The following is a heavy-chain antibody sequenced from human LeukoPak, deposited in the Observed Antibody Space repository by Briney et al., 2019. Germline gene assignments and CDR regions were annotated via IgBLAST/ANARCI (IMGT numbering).Heavy chain of an antibody. J-gene: IGHJ4*02. CDR1: GYIFTNSL. V-gene: IGHV5-51*01. CDR2: ISPGNSDI. CDR3: ATESYGSGRN. Sequence: GEFLKISCKGSGYIFTNSLIGWVRQMPGKGLEWMGIISPGNSDIRYSPSFQGQVTISADKSISTAYLQWSSLKASDTAMYYCATESYGSGRNWGQGTLVTVSS. D-gene: IGHD3-10*01.